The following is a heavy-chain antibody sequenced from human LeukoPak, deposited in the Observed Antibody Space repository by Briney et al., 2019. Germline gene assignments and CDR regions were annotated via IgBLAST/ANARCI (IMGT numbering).Heavy chain of an antibody. D-gene: IGHD3-10*01. V-gene: IGHV3-33*08. Sequence: GGSLRLSCAASGLTFSNAWMTWVRQAPGKGLEWVAVIWYDGSNKYYADSVKGRFTISRDNSKNTLYLQMNSLRAEDTAVYYCARDRDRFFDYWGQGTLVTVSS. CDR1: GLTFSNAW. CDR2: IWYDGSNK. J-gene: IGHJ4*02. CDR3: ARDRDRFFDY.